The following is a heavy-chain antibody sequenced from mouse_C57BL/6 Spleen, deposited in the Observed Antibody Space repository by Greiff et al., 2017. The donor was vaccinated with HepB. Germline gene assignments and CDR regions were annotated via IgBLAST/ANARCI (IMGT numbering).Heavy chain of an antibody. J-gene: IGHJ3*01. CDR1: GYTFTSYW. CDR2: FHPNSGST. D-gene: IGHD3-2*02. CDR3: GGSCYVGFAY. Sequence: VQLQQPGAELVNPGASVKLSCKASGYTFTSYWMHWVKQRPGQGLEWIGMFHPNSGSTNYNAKFKSKATLTVDKSSSTAYMQLSSLTSEDSAVYYCGGSCYVGFAYWGQGTLVTVAA. V-gene: IGHV1-64*01.